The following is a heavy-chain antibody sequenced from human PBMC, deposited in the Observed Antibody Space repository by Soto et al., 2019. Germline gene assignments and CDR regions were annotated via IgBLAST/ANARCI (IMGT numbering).Heavy chain of an antibody. V-gene: IGHV3-49*04. CDR1: GFTFGDYA. CDR3: TRESSLIFGVVITYYYYGMDV. J-gene: IGHJ6*02. CDR2: IRSKAYGGTT. Sequence: GGSLRLSCTASGFTFGDYAMSWVRQAPGKGLEWVGFIRSKAYGGTTEYAASVKGRFTISRDDSKSIAYLQMNSLKTEDTAVYYCTRESSLIFGVVITYYYYGMDVWGQGTTVTVSS. D-gene: IGHD3-3*01.